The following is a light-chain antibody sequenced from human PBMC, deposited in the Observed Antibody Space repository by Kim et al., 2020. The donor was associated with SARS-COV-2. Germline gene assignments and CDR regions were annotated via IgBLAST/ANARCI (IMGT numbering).Light chain of an antibody. Sequence: QSVLTQPPSVSGAPGQRVTISCTGSSPNIGAGYGVHWYQQLPGTAPKLLIYDNRNRPSGVPDRFSGSRSGTSASLAITGLQAKDEADYYCQSYDSGLSGSVVGGGTKLTFL. CDR1: SPNIGAGYG. V-gene: IGLV1-40*01. J-gene: IGLJ2*01. CDR2: DNR. CDR3: QSYDSGLSGSV.